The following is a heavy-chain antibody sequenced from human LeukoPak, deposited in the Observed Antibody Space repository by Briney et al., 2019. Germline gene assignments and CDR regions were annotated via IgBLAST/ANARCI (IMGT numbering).Heavy chain of an antibody. CDR2: FGSAGDT. J-gene: IGHJ2*01. Sequence: GGSLRLSCATSGFPFSAYDMHWVRQAPGKGLEWVSAFGSAGDTYYPGAVKGRFAISRDYAKNSLYLQMNSLRAGDTAVYFCVRGALPGDNWYFDLWGRGALVTVSS. V-gene: IGHV3-13*01. CDR3: VRGALPGDNWYFDL. CDR1: GFPFSAYD.